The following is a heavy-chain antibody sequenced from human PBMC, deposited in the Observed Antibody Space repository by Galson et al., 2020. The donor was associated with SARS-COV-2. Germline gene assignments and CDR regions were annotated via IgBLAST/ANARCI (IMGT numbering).Heavy chain of an antibody. CDR3: ARESSSRGWDYFYYMDV. CDR1: GYTFTGYY. D-gene: IGHD2-2*01. V-gene: IGHV1-2*04. CDR2: INPNSGGT. Sequence: ASVKVSCKASGYTFTGYYMHWVRQAPGQGLEWMGWINPNSGGTNYAQKFQGWVTMTRDTSISTAYMELSRLRSDDTAVYYCARESSSRGWDYFYYMDVWGKGTTVTVSS. J-gene: IGHJ6*03.